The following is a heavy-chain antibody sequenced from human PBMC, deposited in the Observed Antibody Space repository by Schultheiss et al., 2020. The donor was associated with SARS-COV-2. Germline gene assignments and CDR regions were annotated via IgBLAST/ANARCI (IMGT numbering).Heavy chain of an antibody. Sequence: SQTLSLTCTVSGGSISSGGYYWGWIRQPPGKGLEWIGYVHYSGSTNYNPSLKTRVTMSADTSKKQISLKLSSVTPADTAVYYCARHEGGYLGYFHHWGQGTLVTVSS. V-gene: IGHV4-61*08. CDR3: ARHEGGYLGYFHH. D-gene: IGHD5-18*01. J-gene: IGHJ4*02. CDR2: VHYSGST. CDR1: GGSISSGGYY.